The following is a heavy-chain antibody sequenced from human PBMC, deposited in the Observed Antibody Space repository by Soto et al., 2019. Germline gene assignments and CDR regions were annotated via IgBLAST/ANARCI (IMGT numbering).Heavy chain of an antibody. CDR3: TREPPDFWSGLGVDV. V-gene: IGHV3-49*03. D-gene: IGHD3-3*01. CDR1: GFTFGDYA. Sequence: GGSLRLSCTASGFTFGDYAMSWFRQAPGKGLEWVGFIRSKAYGGTTEYAASVKGRFTISRDDSKSIAYLQMNSLKTEDTAVYYCTREPPDFWSGLGVDVWGKGTTVTVSS. CDR2: IRSKAYGGTT. J-gene: IGHJ6*04.